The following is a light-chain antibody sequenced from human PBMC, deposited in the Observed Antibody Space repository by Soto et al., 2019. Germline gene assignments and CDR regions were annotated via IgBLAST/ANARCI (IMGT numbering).Light chain of an antibody. CDR3: QQYNNWPQT. CDR2: GAS. Sequence: EIVMTQSPVTLSVSPGERATLSCRASQSLSSNLAWYQQKPGQAPRLLIYGASTRATGIPARFSGSGSGTEFTLTISSLQSEDFAVYYCQQYNNWPQTFCQGTKVEIK. V-gene: IGKV3-15*01. J-gene: IGKJ1*01. CDR1: QSLSSN.